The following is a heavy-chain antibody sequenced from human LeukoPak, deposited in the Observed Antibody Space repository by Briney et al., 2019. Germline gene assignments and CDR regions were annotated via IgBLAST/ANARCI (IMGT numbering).Heavy chain of an antibody. V-gene: IGHV3-30*18. CDR3: AKDYRYSSSWLWGPFDY. D-gene: IGHD6-13*01. CDR1: GFTFSSYG. J-gene: IGHJ4*02. Sequence: PGGSLRPSYAAAGFTFSSYGMHWVRQAPGKGLEWVAVISYDGSNKYYADSVKGRFTISRDNSKNTLYLQMNSLRAEDTAVYYCAKDYRYSSSWLWGPFDYWGQGTLVTVSS. CDR2: ISYDGSNK.